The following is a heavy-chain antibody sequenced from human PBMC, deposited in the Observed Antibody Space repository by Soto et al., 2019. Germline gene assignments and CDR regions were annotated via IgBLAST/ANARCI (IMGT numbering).Heavy chain of an antibody. V-gene: IGHV3-30-3*01. CDR1: RFSVKSYA. J-gene: IGHJ3*02. CDR3: ARDKDYYGSGSPGAFDI. CDR2: ISYDGSNK. D-gene: IGHD3-10*01. Sequence: GGCTRLSCAASRFSVKSYAMHWVRQDPGKGLEWVAVISYDGSNKYYADSVKGRFTISRDNSKNTLYLQMNSLRAEDTAVYYCARDKDYYGSGSPGAFDIWGQGTMVTVSS.